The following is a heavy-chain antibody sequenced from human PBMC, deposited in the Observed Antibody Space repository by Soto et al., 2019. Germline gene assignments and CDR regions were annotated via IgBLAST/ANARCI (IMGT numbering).Heavy chain of an antibody. J-gene: IGHJ4*02. CDR1: GYNFTSSA. CDR3: ALYSSGSFDY. Sequence: VEVSRKSFGYNFTSSAMHLVRPAPGRGLEWMGWIGAGNGDTKYSQKFQGRVTITRDTSARTAYMELSSLTSEDMFVYDCALYSSGSFDYWGQGNRVTVS. CDR2: IGAGNGDT. D-gene: IGHD6-19*01. V-gene: IGHV1-3*01.